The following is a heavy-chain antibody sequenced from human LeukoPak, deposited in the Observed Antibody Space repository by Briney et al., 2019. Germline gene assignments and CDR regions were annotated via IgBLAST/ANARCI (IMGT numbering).Heavy chain of an antibody. CDR3: ATPYGATPGAFDI. Sequence: SETLSLTCAVYGGSFSGYYWSWIRQPPGKGLEWIGEINHSGSTNYNPSLKSRVTISVDTSKNQFSPKLSSVTAADTAVYYCATPYGATPGAFDIWGQGTMVTVSS. J-gene: IGHJ3*02. CDR2: INHSGST. CDR1: GGSFSGYY. V-gene: IGHV4-34*01. D-gene: IGHD4-17*01.